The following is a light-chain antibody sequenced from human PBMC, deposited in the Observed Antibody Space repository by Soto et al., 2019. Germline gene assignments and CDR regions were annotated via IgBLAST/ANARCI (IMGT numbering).Light chain of an antibody. CDR1: QAIGGY. V-gene: IGKV1-8*01. J-gene: IGKJ2*01. Sequence: AIRMTQSPSSFSASTGDSVTITCQASQAIGGYLAWYQQKPGKAPKLLIYGASTLQRGVPSKFSGRGSGTHFPLTISSLQSEDFATYFCQHYYTFPYTFGQGTQL. CDR2: GAS. CDR3: QHYYTFPYT.